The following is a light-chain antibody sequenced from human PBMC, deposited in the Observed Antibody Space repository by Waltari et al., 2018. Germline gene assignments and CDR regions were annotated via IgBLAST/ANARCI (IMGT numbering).Light chain of an antibody. CDR2: SAS. CDR3: QQYYNWPYT. V-gene: IGKV3-15*01. CDR1: RSVGSS. J-gene: IGKJ2*01. Sequence: ETTLTQSPATLSVSRGARVTLTCRASRSVGSSLAWYHQIPGQPPRLLIHSASTGATGLPARFSGSGSGTDFTLTINSLQSEDFAVYYCQQYYNWPYTFGQGTKLDIK.